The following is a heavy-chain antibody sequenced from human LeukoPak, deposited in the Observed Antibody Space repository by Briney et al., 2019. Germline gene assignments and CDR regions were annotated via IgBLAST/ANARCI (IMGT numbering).Heavy chain of an antibody. CDR3: ARASGSSAVPFDY. J-gene: IGHJ4*02. D-gene: IGHD3-10*01. V-gene: IGHV1-46*01. Sequence: VASVKVSCKASGYTFTSNYMHLVRQAPGQGLEWMGVIAPSSGTTSYAQKFQGRVTMTRDTSTSTLYMELSSLTSEDTAVYYCARASGSSAVPFDYWGQGTLVTVSS. CDR1: GYTFTSNY. CDR2: IAPSSGTT.